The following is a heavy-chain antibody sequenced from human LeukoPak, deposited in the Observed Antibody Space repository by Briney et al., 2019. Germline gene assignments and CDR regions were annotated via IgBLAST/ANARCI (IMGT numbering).Heavy chain of an antibody. CDR2: ISASGDAT. Sequence: GGSLRLSCVTSGFTFNTYAMTWVRQAPGKGLEWVSVISASGDATNYADSVKGRFTISRDSSKNTLFLQMNRLRVDDTAVYYCTKDYKADYWGQGTLVTVSS. V-gene: IGHV3-23*01. CDR3: TKDYKADY. J-gene: IGHJ4*02. CDR1: GFTFNTYA. D-gene: IGHD1-1*01.